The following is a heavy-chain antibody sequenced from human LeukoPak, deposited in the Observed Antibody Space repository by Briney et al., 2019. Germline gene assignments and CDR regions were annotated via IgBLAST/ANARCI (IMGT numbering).Heavy chain of an antibody. J-gene: IGHJ4*02. V-gene: IGHV1-2*06. Sequence: ASVKVSCKGSGYNFAGYYIHWVRQAPGQGLEWMGRINPRDGETSFAPKFQGRVTMTRDTSISTAYMELSGLRSDDTAVYYCGRHWELRFHQGGFGYWGQGTLVTVSS. D-gene: IGHD3-3*01. CDR1: GYNFAGYY. CDR2: INPRDGET. CDR3: GRHWELRFHQGGFGY.